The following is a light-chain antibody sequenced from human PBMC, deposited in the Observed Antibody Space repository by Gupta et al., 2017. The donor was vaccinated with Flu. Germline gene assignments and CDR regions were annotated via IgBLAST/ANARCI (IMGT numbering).Light chain of an antibody. V-gene: IGLV2-11*03. CDR3: FAYAGSNTYV. Sequence: TSSDVGGFNYVHWYQPHPGKVPKVVIYDVNKRPSGVPDRFSGSKSGNTASLTIPALQDDDEDDYYCFAYAGSNTYVFGTGTKVTVL. CDR1: SSDVGGFNY. CDR2: DVN. J-gene: IGLJ1*01.